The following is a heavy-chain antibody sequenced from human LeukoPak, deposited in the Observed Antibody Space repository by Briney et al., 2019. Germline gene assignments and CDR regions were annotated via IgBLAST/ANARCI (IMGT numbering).Heavy chain of an antibody. Sequence: GSLRLSCAASGFTFSSYAMSWVRQAPGKGLEWVSAISGSGGSTYYADSVKGRFTISRDNSKNTLYLQMNSLRAEDTAVYYCAKDSFYYDILTGHLGFDYWGQGTLVTVSS. J-gene: IGHJ4*02. CDR2: ISGSGGST. V-gene: IGHV3-23*01. D-gene: IGHD3-9*01. CDR3: AKDSFYYDILTGHLGFDY. CDR1: GFTFSSYA.